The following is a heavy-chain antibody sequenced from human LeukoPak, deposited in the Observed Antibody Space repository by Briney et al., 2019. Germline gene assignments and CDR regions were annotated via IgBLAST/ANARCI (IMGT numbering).Heavy chain of an antibody. Sequence: ASVTVSCKTSRYMLSDYYMHWVPQAPGQGLEWMGWLRGDTGDTDSPQKFKGRITMTRDTATNSAYMQLSRLTYDDTAIYLCASVRDNCCDYWGQGTLVTVSS. J-gene: IGHJ4*02. CDR1: RYMLSDYY. CDR2: LRGDTGDT. CDR3: ASVRDNCCDY. D-gene: IGHD1-1*01. V-gene: IGHV1-2*02.